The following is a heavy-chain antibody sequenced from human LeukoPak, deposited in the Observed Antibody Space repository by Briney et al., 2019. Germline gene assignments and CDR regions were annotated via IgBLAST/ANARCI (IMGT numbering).Heavy chain of an antibody. V-gene: IGHV3-23*01. CDR1: GFTFSNAW. CDR3: AKGPYSGSYYSNDY. CDR2: ISGSGGST. J-gene: IGHJ4*02. Sequence: GGSLRLSCAASGFTFSNAWMSWVRQAPGKGLEWVSAISGSGGSTYYADSVKGRFTISRDNSKNTLYLQMNSLRAEDTAVYYCAKGPYSGSYYSNDYWGQGTLVTVSS. D-gene: IGHD1-26*01.